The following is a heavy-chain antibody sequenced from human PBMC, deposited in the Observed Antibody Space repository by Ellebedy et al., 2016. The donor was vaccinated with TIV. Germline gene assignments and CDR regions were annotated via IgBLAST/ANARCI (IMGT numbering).Heavy chain of an antibody. V-gene: IGHV5-51*01. D-gene: IGHD2-15*01. CDR2: IYPGDSDT. J-gene: IGHJ5*02. Sequence: GESLKISCQGSGYRFSSSWIGWVRQMPGKGLEWMGIIYPGDSDTRYSPSFQGQVTISADKSISTAYLQCSSLKVSDTAIYYCVRRAVSTGGDWFDPWGLGTLVTVSS. CDR1: GYRFSSSW. CDR3: VRRAVSTGGDWFDP.